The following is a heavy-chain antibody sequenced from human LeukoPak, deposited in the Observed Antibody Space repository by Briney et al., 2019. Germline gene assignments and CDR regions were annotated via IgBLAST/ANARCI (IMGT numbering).Heavy chain of an antibody. CDR3: VKDSRVRSSGWYGDY. D-gene: IGHD6-19*01. CDR1: GFTFSTYS. Sequence: GGSLRLSCAASGFTFSTYSMNWVRQAPGKGLEWVSYISSSSSTIYYADSVKGRFTISRDNSKNALPLQMKSLRAEDTAVYYCVKDSRVRSSGWYGDYWGQGTLVTVSS. J-gene: IGHJ4*02. CDR2: ISSSSSTI. V-gene: IGHV3-48*01.